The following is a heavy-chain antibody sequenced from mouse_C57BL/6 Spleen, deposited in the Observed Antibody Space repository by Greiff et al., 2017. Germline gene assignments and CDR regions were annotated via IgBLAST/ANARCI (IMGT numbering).Heavy chain of an antibody. CDR3: AKSYYGSRPFAY. V-gene: IGHV5-17*01. CDR1: GFTFSDYG. Sequence: EVKLVESGGGLVKPGGSLKLSCAASGFTFSDYGMRWVRQAPEKGLEWVAYISSGSSTIYYADTVKGRFTISRDNAKNTLFLQMTSLRSEDTAMYYCAKSYYGSRPFAYWGQGTLGTVSA. J-gene: IGHJ3*01. D-gene: IGHD1-1*01. CDR2: ISSGSSTI.